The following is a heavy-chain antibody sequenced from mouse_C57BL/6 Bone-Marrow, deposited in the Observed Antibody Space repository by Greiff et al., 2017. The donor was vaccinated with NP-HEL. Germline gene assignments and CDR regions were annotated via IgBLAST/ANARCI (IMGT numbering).Heavy chain of an antibody. Sequence: EVQGVESGGDLVKPGGSLKLSCAASGFTFSSYGMSWVRQTPDKRLEWVATISSGGSYTYYPDSVKGRFTISRDNAKNTLYLQMSSLKSEDTAMYYCARHDSTTVVAPGFAYWGQGTLVTVSA. V-gene: IGHV5-6*01. CDR3: ARHDSTTVVAPGFAY. D-gene: IGHD1-1*01. CDR2: ISSGGSYT. J-gene: IGHJ3*01. CDR1: GFTFSSYG.